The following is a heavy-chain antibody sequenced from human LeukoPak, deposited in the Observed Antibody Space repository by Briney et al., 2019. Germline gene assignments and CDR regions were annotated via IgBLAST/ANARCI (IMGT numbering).Heavy chain of an antibody. CDR2: IYTNEST. V-gene: IGHV4-4*07. Sequence: AETLSLTCTVSGVYIRSYFWTWIRQPAEKGLEWIGLIYTNESTNYNPSLRSRVTMSVDMSKNQFSLKLNSVTAADTAVYYCARDLIAAADTQAYYYGTDVWGQGTTVTVSS. D-gene: IGHD6-13*01. CDR1: GVYIRSYF. CDR3: ARDLIAAADTQAYYYGTDV. J-gene: IGHJ6*02.